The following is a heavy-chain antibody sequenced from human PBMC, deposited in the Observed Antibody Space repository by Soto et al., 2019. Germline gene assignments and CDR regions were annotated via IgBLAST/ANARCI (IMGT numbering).Heavy chain of an antibody. CDR3: ARDGALYYDILTGPSRGDY. CDR2: ISAYNGNT. CDR1: GYTFTSYG. Sequence: ASVKVSCKASGYTFTSYGISWVRQAPGQGLEWMGWISAYNGNTNYAQKLQGRVTMTTDTSTSTAYMELRSLRSDDTAVYYCARDGALYYDILTGPSRGDYWGQGTLVTVSS. J-gene: IGHJ4*02. D-gene: IGHD3-9*01. V-gene: IGHV1-18*01.